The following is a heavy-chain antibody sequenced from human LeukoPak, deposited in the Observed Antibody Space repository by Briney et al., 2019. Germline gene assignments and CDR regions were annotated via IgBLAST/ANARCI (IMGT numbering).Heavy chain of an antibody. CDR3: ARGGARVPNWFDP. CDR2: MYYTGKT. CDR1: GGSISSYY. D-gene: IGHD4/OR15-4a*01. Sequence: SETLSLTCTVSGGSISSYYWSWIRQPPGKGLEWIASMYYTGKTNHNPSLKSRVTISVDTSKNQFSLKLSSVTAADTAVYYCARGGARVPNWFDPWGQGTLVTVSS. V-gene: IGHV4-59*12. J-gene: IGHJ5*02.